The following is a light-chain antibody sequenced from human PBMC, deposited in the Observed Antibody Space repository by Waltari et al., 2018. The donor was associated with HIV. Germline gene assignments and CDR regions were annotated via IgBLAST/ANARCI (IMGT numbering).Light chain of an antibody. V-gene: IGLV1-51*01. CDR1: SSSFGNNY. J-gene: IGLJ2*01. CDR2: DNN. CDR3: GTWDNSLSAGF. Sequence: QSVLTQPPSVSAPPGQKVTISCSGRSSSFGNNYVSWYQQVPGTAPKLLIYDNNRRPSGIPDRFSGSKSGTSATLAITGLQTGDEADYYCGTWDNSLSAGFFGGGTKLTVL.